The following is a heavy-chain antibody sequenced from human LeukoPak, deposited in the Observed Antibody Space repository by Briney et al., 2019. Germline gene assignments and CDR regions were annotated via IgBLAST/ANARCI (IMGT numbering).Heavy chain of an antibody. CDR1: GFTFNTFN. CDR3: ARGHYDVLAASYKWTPDY. D-gene: IGHD3-9*01. CDR2: IITGGDYI. V-gene: IGHV3-21*01. J-gene: IGHJ4*02. Sequence: GGSLRLSCAASGFTFNTFNMSWVRQAPGEGLEWVSSIITGGDYIYYADSVKGRFTTSRDNAKNSLSLQLNSLRVEDTAVYYCARGHYDVLAASYKWTPDYWGQGTLVTVPS.